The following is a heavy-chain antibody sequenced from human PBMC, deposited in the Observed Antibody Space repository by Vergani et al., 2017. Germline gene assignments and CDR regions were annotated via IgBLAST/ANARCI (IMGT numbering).Heavy chain of an antibody. D-gene: IGHD6-19*01. CDR3: ARDWGQWLVNVHFDY. Sequence: VQLLESGGGLVQPGGSLRLSCAASGFTFSSYGMHWVRQAPGKGLEWVAFIRYDGSNKYYADSVKGRFTISRDNSKNTLYLQMNSLRAEDTAVYYCARDWGQWLVNVHFDYWGQGTLVTVSS. CDR1: GFTFSSYG. CDR2: IRYDGSNK. J-gene: IGHJ4*02. V-gene: IGHV3-30*02.